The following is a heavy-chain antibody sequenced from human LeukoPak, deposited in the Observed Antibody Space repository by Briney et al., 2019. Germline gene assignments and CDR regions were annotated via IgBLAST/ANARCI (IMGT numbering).Heavy chain of an antibody. CDR3: ARDRGGSYPIDY. D-gene: IGHD1-26*01. Sequence: SETLSLTCTVSGGSISSSSYYWGWIRQPPGKGLEWIGYIYYSGSTNYNPSLKSRVTISVDTSKNQFSLKLSSVTAADTAVYYCARDRGGSYPIDYWGQGTLVTVSS. J-gene: IGHJ4*02. CDR2: IYYSGST. CDR1: GGSISSSSYY. V-gene: IGHV4-61*01.